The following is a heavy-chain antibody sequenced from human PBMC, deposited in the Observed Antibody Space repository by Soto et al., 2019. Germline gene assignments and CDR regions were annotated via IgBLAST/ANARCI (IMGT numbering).Heavy chain of an antibody. V-gene: IGHV3-33*01. CDR1: GFTFSSYG. J-gene: IGHJ6*02. CDR2: IWYDGSNK. CDR3: ARDRRAVAIDNYYYYGMDV. Sequence: GGSLRLSCAASGFTFSSYGMHWVRQAPGKGLEWVAVIWYDGSNKYYADSVKGRFTISRDNSKNTLYLQMNSLRAEDTAVYYCARDRRAVAIDNYYYYGMDVWGQGTTVTVSS. D-gene: IGHD6-19*01.